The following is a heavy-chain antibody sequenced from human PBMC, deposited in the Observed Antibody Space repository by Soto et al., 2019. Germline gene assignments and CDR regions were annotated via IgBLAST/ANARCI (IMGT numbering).Heavy chain of an antibody. CDR1: GFNLSHPW. V-gene: IGHV3-15*01. CDR3: TTGIYYDILTGYHNVAY. CDR2: IKSKTDGGTA. J-gene: IGHJ4*02. D-gene: IGHD3-9*01. Sequence: PGGSLRLSCVASGFNLSHPWMTWVRQAAGKGLEWVGRIKSKTDGGTADYAAPVKGRATISRDDSKNTVYLQMNSLKTEDTAVYYCTTGIYYDILTGYHNVAYWGXGALVTVSS.